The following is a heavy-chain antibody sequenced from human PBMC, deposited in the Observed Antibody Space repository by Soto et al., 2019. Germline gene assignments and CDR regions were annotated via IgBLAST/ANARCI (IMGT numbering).Heavy chain of an antibody. CDR2: ISHDGSNK. D-gene: IGHD1-26*01. CDR3: ARDIMYSGSYYYYYGMDV. CDR1: GFTFSSYA. V-gene: IGHV3-30-3*01. J-gene: IGHJ6*02. Sequence: QVQLVESGGGVVQPGRSLRLSCAASGFTFSSYAMHWVRQAPGKGLEWVAVISHDGSNKYYADSVTGRFTISRDNSKNTLYLQMNSLRAEDTAVYYCARDIMYSGSYYYYYGMDVWGQGTTVTVSS.